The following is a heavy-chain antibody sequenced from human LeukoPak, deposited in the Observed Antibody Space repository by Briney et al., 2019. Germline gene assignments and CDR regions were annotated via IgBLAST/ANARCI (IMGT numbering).Heavy chain of an antibody. V-gene: IGHV4-61*01. CDR1: GGSVSNGIYY. CDR2: IYYSGSA. CDR3: ARSQNYYGSGDY. Sequence: SETLSLTCTVSGGSVSNGIYYWSWLRQPPGKALEWIGYIYYSGSANYNPSLEGRVTISVDTSKNQFSVKLSSVTAADTAVYYCARSQNYYGSGDYWSQGTLVTVSS. D-gene: IGHD3-10*01. J-gene: IGHJ4*02.